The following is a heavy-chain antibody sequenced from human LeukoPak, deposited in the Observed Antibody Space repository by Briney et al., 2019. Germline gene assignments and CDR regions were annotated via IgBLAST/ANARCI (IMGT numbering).Heavy chain of an antibody. Sequence: PGGSLRLSCAASGFTFSSYGMHWVRQAPGKGLEWVAVIWYDGSNKYYADSVKGRFTISRDNSKNTLYLQMNSLRAEDTAVYYCAKDGGLGYCSSTSCYSFDYWGQGTLVTVSS. CDR2: IWYDGSNK. CDR1: GFTFSSYG. D-gene: IGHD2-2*02. V-gene: IGHV3-33*06. CDR3: AKDGGLGYCSSTSCYSFDY. J-gene: IGHJ4*02.